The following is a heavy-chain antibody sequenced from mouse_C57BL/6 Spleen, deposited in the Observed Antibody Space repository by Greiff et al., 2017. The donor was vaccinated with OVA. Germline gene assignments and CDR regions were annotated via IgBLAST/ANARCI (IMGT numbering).Heavy chain of an antibody. Sequence: EVKLMESGGGLVKPGGSLKLSCAASGFTFSDYGMHWVRQAPEKGLEWVAYISSGSSTIYYADTVKGRFTISRDNAKNTLFLQMTSLRSEDTAMYYCARDYYGSSSWLAYWGQGTLVTVSA. D-gene: IGHD1-1*01. CDR2: ISSGSSTI. J-gene: IGHJ3*01. V-gene: IGHV5-17*01. CDR1: GFTFSDYG. CDR3: ARDYYGSSSWLAY.